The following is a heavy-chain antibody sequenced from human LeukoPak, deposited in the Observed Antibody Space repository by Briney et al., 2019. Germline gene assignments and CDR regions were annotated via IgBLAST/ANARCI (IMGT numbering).Heavy chain of an antibody. D-gene: IGHD3-10*01. CDR1: GFTFSNYG. J-gene: IGHJ3*02. CDR2: IWYDASNK. Sequence: PGRFLRLSCAASGFTFSNYGMHWVRQAPGKGLEWVAVIWYDASNKYYGDSVKGRFTISRDNSKNTLYLQMSSLRAEDTAIYYCARAGEGFDTWGQGTKVTVSS. V-gene: IGHV3-33*01. CDR3: ARAGEGFDT.